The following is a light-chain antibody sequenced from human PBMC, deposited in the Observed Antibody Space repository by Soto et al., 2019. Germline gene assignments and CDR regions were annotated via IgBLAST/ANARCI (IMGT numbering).Light chain of an antibody. J-gene: IGLJ2*01. CDR3: AVWDYSLSGVV. Sequence: QTVVTQPPSASGTPGQRVTISCSGSSSNIGSNYVYWYQQLPGTAPKLLIYHNNQRPSVVPDRFSGSKSGTSASLAISGLRSEYEADYYCAVWDYSLSGVVFGGGTKLTVL. CDR1: SSNIGSNY. V-gene: IGLV1-47*02. CDR2: HNN.